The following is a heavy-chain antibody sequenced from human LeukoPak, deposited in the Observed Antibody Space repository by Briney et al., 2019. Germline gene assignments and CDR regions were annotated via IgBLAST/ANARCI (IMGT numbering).Heavy chain of an antibody. J-gene: IGHJ3*02. CDR3: AREVFVAMGGHAFDI. Sequence: GASVKVSCKASGGTFSSYAISWVRQAPGQGLEWMGGTIPIFGTANYAQKFQGRVTITADKSTSTAYMELSSLRSEDTAVYYCAREVFVAMGGHAFDIWGQGTMVTVSS. V-gene: IGHV1-69*06. D-gene: IGHD5-12*01. CDR1: GGTFSSYA. CDR2: TIPIFGTA.